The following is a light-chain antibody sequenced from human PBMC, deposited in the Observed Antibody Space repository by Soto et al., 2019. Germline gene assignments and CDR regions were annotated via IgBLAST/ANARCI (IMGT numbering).Light chain of an antibody. J-gene: IGKJ1*01. CDR3: QQYNNWPGT. V-gene: IGKV3-15*01. CDR1: ESVSTN. CDR2: GAS. Sequence: EILMTQSPATLSVSPGGRATLSCRASESVSTNLAWYQQKPGQAPRLLISGASTRATGVPARVSGTGSGTDFSLTIDSLXXEDIALYYCQQYNNWPGTFGQGTKVEI.